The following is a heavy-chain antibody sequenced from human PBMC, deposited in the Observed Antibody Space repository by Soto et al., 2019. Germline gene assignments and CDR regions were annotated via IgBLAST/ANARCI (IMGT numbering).Heavy chain of an antibody. CDR1: GGTFSSYA. Sequence: QVQLVQSGAEVKKPGSSAKVSCKASGGTFSSYAISWVRQAPGQGLEWMGGIIPIFGTANYAQKFQGRVTITADESTSTAYMELSSLRSEDTAVYYCATYGYKRPPLYFDYWGQGTLVTVSS. V-gene: IGHV1-69*01. D-gene: IGHD5-12*01. CDR2: IIPIFGTA. J-gene: IGHJ4*02. CDR3: ATYGYKRPPLYFDY.